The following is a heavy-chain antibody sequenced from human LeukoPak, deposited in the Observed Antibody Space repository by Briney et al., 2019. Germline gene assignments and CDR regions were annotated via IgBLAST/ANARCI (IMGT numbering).Heavy chain of an antibody. CDR3: ARDPLRFGELLGYFDY. D-gene: IGHD3-10*01. V-gene: IGHV1-18*01. CDR1: GYTFTSYY. CDR2: ISAYNGNT. J-gene: IGHJ4*02. Sequence: ASVKVSCKASGYTFTSYYISWVRQAPGQGLEWMAWISAYNGNTNYAQKFQGRVTMTTDTSTSTAYMDLRSLRSDDTAVYYCARDPLRFGELLGYFDYWGQGTLVTVSS.